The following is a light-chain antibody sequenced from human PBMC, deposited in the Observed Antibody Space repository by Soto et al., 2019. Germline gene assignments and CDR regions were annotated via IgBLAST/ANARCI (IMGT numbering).Light chain of an antibody. V-gene: IGLV2-14*01. Sequence: QSVLAQPCSVSGSPGQSITISYTGTSTDVGGYNYVSWYQHHPGKGPKLIIYEVSNRPSGVSDRFSGSKSGNKASLIISNLEAEDESDYYCGSYTSTDTPFVFGTGTKVTVL. CDR1: STDVGGYNY. CDR3: GSYTSTDTPFV. CDR2: EVS. J-gene: IGLJ1*01.